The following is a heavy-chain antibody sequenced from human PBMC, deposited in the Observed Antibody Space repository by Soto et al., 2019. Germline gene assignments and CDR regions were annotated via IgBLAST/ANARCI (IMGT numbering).Heavy chain of an antibody. Sequence: EVQLVESGGGLVQPGRSLRLSCAASGFTFDDYAMHWVRQAPGKGLEWVSGISWNSGSIGYADSVKGRFTISRDNAKNSLYLQMNSLRAEDTALYYCAKDGEYDFWSGYYFDYRGQGTLVTVSS. CDR2: ISWNSGSI. J-gene: IGHJ4*02. CDR1: GFTFDDYA. CDR3: AKDGEYDFWSGYYFDY. V-gene: IGHV3-9*01. D-gene: IGHD3-3*01.